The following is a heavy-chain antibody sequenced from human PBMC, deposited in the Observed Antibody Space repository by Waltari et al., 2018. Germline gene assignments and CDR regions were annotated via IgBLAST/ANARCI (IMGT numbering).Heavy chain of an antibody. J-gene: IGHJ6*03. D-gene: IGHD3-10*01. CDR1: GFTFSSYA. CDR2: ISYDGSNE. CDR3: VKVGAPDLYYYYYIDV. Sequence: QVELVESGGGVVQPGRSLRLSCAASGFTFSSYALHWVRQAPGKGLEWVAVISYDGSNEYYADSVKGRFTVSRDNSKNTLFLQMDSLRPEDTAIYYCVKVGAPDLYYYYYIDVWGTGTTVTISS. V-gene: IGHV3-30-3*01.